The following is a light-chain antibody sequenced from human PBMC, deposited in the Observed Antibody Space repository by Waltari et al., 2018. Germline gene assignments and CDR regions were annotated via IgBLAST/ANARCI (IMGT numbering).Light chain of an antibody. V-gene: IGKV4-1*01. J-gene: IGKJ3*01. Sequence: DIVMTQSPDSLAVSLGERATINCKSRQSVLYNSNNKNYLAWYQQKPGQPPKLLIYWASTRESGVPDRFSGSGSGTDFTLTISSLQAEDVALYYCQQYYNTPFTFGPGTKVDIK. CDR3: QQYYNTPFT. CDR1: QSVLYNSNNKNY. CDR2: WAS.